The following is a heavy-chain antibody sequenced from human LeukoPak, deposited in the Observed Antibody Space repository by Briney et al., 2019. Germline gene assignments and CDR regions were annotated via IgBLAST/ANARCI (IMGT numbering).Heavy chain of an antibody. J-gene: IGHJ4*02. CDR2: LNPNSGNT. V-gene: IGHV1-8*01. D-gene: IGHD3-22*01. CDR3: ARGGTQWLLLPVY. CDR1: GYTFTSYD. Sequence: GASEKVSCKASGYTFTSYDINWVRQATGQGLEWMGWLNPNSGNTGYAQKFQGRVTMTRNTSISTAYMELSSLRSEDTAVYYCARGGTQWLLLPVYWGQGTLVTVSS.